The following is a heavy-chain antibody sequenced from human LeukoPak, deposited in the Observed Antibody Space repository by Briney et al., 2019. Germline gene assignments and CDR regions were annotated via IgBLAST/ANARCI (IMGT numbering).Heavy chain of an antibody. J-gene: IGHJ4*02. CDR3: ARGSYYYDSSGYYDY. CDR2: INTNTGNP. D-gene: IGHD3-22*01. CDR1: GYTFTSYA. V-gene: IGHV7-4-1*02. Sequence: GASVKVSCKASGYTFTSYAMNWVRQAPGQGLEWMGWINTNTGNPTYAQGFTGRFVFSLHTSVSTAYLQISSLKAEDTAVYYCARGSYYYDSSGYYDYWGQGTLVTVSS.